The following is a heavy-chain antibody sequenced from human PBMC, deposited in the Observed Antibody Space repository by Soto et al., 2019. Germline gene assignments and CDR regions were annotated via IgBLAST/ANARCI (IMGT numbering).Heavy chain of an antibody. Sequence: GGSLRLSCAASGFTFSSYAMSWVRQAPGKGLEWVSAISGSGGSTYYADSVKGRFTISRDNSKNTLYLQMNSLRAEDTAVYYCARGVGGYSYGYYYYYGMDFRGQGTTVTVSS. CDR2: ISGSGGST. CDR3: ARGVGGYSYGYYYYYGMDF. CDR1: GFTFSSYA. D-gene: IGHD5-18*01. J-gene: IGHJ6*02. V-gene: IGHV3-23*01.